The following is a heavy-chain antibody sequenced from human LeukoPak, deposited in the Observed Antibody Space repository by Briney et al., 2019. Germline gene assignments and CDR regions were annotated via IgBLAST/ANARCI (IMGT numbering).Heavy chain of an antibody. CDR2: INPNTGGT. Sequence: ASMKVSCKASGYMFTGFYIHWVRQAPGQGLEWMGWINPNTGGTNFAQKFQGRVTITRDTSISTAYMELNRLTSNDTAVYYCARDGIGVYTGYSRNVHDSWGQGTLVTVSS. D-gene: IGHD5-12*01. CDR1: GYMFTGFY. V-gene: IGHV1-2*02. CDR3: ARDGIGVYTGYSRNVHDS. J-gene: IGHJ4*02.